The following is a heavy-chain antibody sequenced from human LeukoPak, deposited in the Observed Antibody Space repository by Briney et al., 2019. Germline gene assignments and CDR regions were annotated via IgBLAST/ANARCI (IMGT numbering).Heavy chain of an antibody. CDR1: GFTFSNYG. CDR2: IWYDDTNK. D-gene: IGHD4-23*01. Sequence: GESLRLSCAASGFTFSNYGMHWVRQAPGQGLEWVAAIWYDDTNKYYADSLNGRFTISKDDSKNTLYLQMNSLRAEDTAVYFCARDGRGGNYYMDYWGQGALVTISS. V-gene: IGHV3-33*01. J-gene: IGHJ4*02. CDR3: ARDGRGGNYYMDY.